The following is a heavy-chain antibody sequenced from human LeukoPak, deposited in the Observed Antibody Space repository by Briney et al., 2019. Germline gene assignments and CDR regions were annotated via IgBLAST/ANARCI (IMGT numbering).Heavy chain of an antibody. CDR2: IYYIGST. J-gene: IGHJ6*03. Sequence: SETLSLTCTVSGGSISSSSYYWGWIRQPPGKGLEWIGNIYYIGSTYYNPSLKSRVTISVDTSKNQFSLKLSSVTAADTAVYYCARHIGGRYYYYYMDVWGKGTTVTASS. CDR1: GGSISSSSYY. CDR3: ARHIGGRYYYYYMDV. D-gene: IGHD3-16*02. V-gene: IGHV4-39*01.